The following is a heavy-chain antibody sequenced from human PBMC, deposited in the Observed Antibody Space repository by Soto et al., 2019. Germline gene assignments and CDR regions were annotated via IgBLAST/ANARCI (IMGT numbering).Heavy chain of an antibody. Sequence: GESLKISCKGSGYSFTSYWIGWVRQMPGKGLEWMGIIYPGDSDTRYSPSFQGQVTISADKSISTAYLQWSSLKASDTAMYYCVKWRDVGGFWFDPWGQGTLVTVSS. V-gene: IGHV5-51*01. J-gene: IGHJ5*02. CDR2: IYPGDSDT. D-gene: IGHD5-12*01. CDR3: VKWRDVGGFWFDP. CDR1: GYSFTSYW.